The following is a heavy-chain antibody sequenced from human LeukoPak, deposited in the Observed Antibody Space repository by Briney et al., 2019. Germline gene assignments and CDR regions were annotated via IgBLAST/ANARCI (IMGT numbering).Heavy chain of an antibody. CDR2: ISAYNGNT. V-gene: IGHV1-18*01. CDR1: RYTFTSYG. D-gene: IGHD3-3*01. Sequence: GASGKLSCKASRYTFTSYGISCVRQAPGQGLRWMGWISAYNGNTTYAQKLQGRVNMPTETSTSTAYMELRRLRSDDTAVCYCAREAPPGFWSGTIEYWGQGPLVSVSS. CDR3: AREAPPGFWSGTIEY. J-gene: IGHJ4*02.